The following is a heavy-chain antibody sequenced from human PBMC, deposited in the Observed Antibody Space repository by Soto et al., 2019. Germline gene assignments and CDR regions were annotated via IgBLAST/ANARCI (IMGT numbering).Heavy chain of an antibody. Sequence: EVQLVESGGVVVQPGGSLRLSCAASGFTFDDYAMHWVRQAPGKGLEWVSLISWDGGSTYYADSVKGRFTISRDNSKNSLYLQMNSLRAEDTALYYCAKGEDGGVDYYYGMDVWGQGTTVTVSS. CDR2: ISWDGGST. J-gene: IGHJ6*02. V-gene: IGHV3-43D*04. CDR3: AKGEDGGVDYYYGMDV. CDR1: GFTFDDYA. D-gene: IGHD3-16*01.